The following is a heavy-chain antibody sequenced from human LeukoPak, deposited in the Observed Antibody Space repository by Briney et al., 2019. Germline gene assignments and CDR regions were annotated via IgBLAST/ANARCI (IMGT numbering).Heavy chain of an antibody. Sequence: SGPTLVNATPTLTLTGNLSAFSLSTSGVAVGWIRQPPGKALEWLALTFWDDDKRYSPSLKNRLTITKDTSKNQVVLTMTNMDPVDTATYSCAHYFYQDYRGYRTFDYWGHGILVTVSS. CDR3: AHYFYQDYRGYRTFDY. J-gene: IGHJ4*01. CDR2: TFWDDDK. V-gene: IGHV2-5*02. CDR1: AFSLSTSGVA. D-gene: IGHD5-12*01.